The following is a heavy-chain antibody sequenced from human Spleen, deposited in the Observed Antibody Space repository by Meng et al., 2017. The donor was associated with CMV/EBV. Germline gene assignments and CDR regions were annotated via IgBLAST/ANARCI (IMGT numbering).Heavy chain of an antibody. CDR1: GFTFSSCG. D-gene: IGHD3-3*01. CDR3: AKAVSNYDFWSGCDF. Sequence: GGSLRLSCAGSGFTFSSCGMHWVRQAPGKGLEWVAVIWFDGSNKYYGDSVKGRFTISRDNSDNTLYLQMTSLRPDDTAVYYCAKAVSNYDFWSGCDFWGQGTLVTVSS. CDR2: IWFDGSNK. J-gene: IGHJ4*02. V-gene: IGHV3-30*02.